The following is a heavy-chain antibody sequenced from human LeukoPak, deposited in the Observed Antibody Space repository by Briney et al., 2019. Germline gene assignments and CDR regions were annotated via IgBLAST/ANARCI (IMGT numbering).Heavy chain of an antibody. V-gene: IGHV3-30-3*01. CDR1: GFTFNTYA. J-gene: IGHJ4*02. Sequence: GGSLRLSCAASGFTFNTYAMHWVRQAPGKGLEWVAVISYDGSNTYYADSVRGRFTTSRDNSKNTLYLEMNSLRTEDTALYYCARDSNWGSTHYWGQGTLVTVSS. CDR2: ISYDGSNT. D-gene: IGHD7-27*01. CDR3: ARDSNWGSTHY.